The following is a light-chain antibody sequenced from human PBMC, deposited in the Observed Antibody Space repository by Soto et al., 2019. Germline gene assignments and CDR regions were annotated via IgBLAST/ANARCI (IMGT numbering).Light chain of an antibody. CDR2: GNT. Sequence: QSVLTQPPSVSGAPGQRVTISCTGSSSNIETGYDVHWYQHLPGTAPKLLIHGNTSRPSGVPDRFSGSKSGTSASLAVTGLQVEDEAVYIYQSYDSRLSGWVFGGGTKLTVL. CDR1: SSNIETGYD. CDR3: QSYDSRLSGWV. V-gene: IGLV1-40*01. J-gene: IGLJ3*02.